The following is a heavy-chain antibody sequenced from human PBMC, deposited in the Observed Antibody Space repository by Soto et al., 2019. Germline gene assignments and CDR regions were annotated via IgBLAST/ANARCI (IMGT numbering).Heavy chain of an antibody. V-gene: IGHV2-5*02. CDR1: GFSLRTSGLG. D-gene: IGHD4-4*01. J-gene: IGHJ6*02. CDR3: AGRGLTTWWGDGMGV. Sequence: QISLKESGPTLVKPTQTLTLTCTFSGFSLRTSGLGVGWIRQPPGKALEWLALIFWDDDKRYSPSLKNRLTITKHTSKNRVVLTMTNMDPADTATYDCAGRGLTTWWGDGMGVWGQGIMVIVSS. CDR2: IFWDDDK.